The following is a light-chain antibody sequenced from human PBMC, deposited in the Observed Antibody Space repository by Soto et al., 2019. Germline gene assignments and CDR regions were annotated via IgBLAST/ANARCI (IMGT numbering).Light chain of an antibody. CDR1: QSVTNY. V-gene: IGKV1-39*01. J-gene: IGKJ4*01. CDR2: GAS. CDR3: QQSNSSPPT. Sequence: IQMTQSPSALSASVGYRGTIACRASQSVTNYLTWYQQKPGQAPSLLIYGASTLEAGVPARFRGSGSGTDFTLTISSLQSEDFATYFCQQSNSSPPTFGGGTKVDIK.